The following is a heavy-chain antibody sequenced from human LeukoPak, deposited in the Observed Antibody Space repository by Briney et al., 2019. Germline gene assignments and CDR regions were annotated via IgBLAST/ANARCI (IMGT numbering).Heavy chain of an antibody. J-gene: IGHJ6*03. CDR3: ARARYMDV. V-gene: IGHV3-21*01. CDR2: ISSSSIYT. CDR1: GFTFSRYS. Sequence: GGSLRLSCAVSGFTFSRYSMNWVRQAPGKGLDWVSFISSSSIYTYYADSVKGRFTISRDNAKNSLYLQMNSLRAEDTAVYYCARARYMDVWGKGTTVTISS.